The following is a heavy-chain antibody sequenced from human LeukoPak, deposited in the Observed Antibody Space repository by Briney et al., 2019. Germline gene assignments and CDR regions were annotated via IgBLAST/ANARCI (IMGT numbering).Heavy chain of an antibody. CDR1: GYTFTSYG. CDR3: ARDGGFNYYDSSGYSAEFDY. Sequence: ASVKVSCKASGYTFTSYGISWVRQAPGQGLEWMGWMSAYNGNTNYAQKLQGRVTMTTDTSTSTAYMELRSLRSDDTAVYYCARDGGFNYYDSSGYSAEFDYWGQGTLVTVSS. V-gene: IGHV1-18*01. J-gene: IGHJ4*02. CDR2: MSAYNGNT. D-gene: IGHD3-22*01.